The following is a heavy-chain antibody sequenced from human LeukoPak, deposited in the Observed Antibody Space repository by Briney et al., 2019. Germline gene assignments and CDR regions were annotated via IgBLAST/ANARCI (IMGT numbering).Heavy chain of an antibody. D-gene: IGHD1-14*01. CDR1: GGTFSSYA. Sequence: ASVKVSCKASGGTFSSYAISWVRQAPGQGLEWMGGIIPIFGTANYAQKFQGRVTITADKSTSTAYMELSSLRSEDTAVYYCARGVLPTNTYYYYMDVWGKGTTVTISS. J-gene: IGHJ6*03. V-gene: IGHV1-69*06. CDR3: ARGVLPTNTYYYYMDV. CDR2: IIPIFGTA.